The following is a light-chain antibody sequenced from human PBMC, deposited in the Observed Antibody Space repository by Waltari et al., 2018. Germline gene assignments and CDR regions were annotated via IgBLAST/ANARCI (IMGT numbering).Light chain of an antibody. V-gene: IGLV2-14*03. CDR2: DVR. CDR3: NSYTRSSTWV. J-gene: IGLJ3*02. CDR1: SSDVGGYNY. Sequence: SALTQPASVSGSPGQSITISCTGTSSDVGGYNYVSWYQQHPGKAPKLMIYDVRNRPSGVSDRFSCSKSGDTASLTISRLRAEDEAAYYCNSYTRSSTWVFGGGTKLTVL.